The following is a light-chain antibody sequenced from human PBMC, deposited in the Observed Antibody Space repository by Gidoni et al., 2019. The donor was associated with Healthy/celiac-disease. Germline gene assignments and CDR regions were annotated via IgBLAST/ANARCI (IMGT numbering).Light chain of an antibody. Sequence: IVLTQSPGTLSLSPGERATLSCRASQSVSDNYLAWYQQKPGQSPRLLVYGASNRATAIPDRFTGSGSGTDFTLTSDRLEPDDLAVYYCQQYADSATTFGPGTKVEIK. CDR2: GAS. V-gene: IGKV3-20*01. CDR1: QSVSDNY. J-gene: IGKJ3*01. CDR3: QQYADSATT.